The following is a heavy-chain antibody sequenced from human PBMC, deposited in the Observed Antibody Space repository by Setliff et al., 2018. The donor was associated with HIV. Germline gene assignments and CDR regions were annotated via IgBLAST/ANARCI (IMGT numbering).Heavy chain of an antibody. CDR1: GESFSGYY. J-gene: IGHJ4*01. CDR2: TNHSGRA. D-gene: IGHD2-8*01. CDR3: ARGAPYCNHGICHLFDY. Sequence: KTSETLSLTCAVYGESFSGYYWSWIRQPAGKGLEWLGETNHSGRAKYNPSLKSRASISADTSKTQFSLRLTSVTAADTAVYYCARGAPYCNHGICHLFDYWGHGNLVTVS. V-gene: IGHV4-34*01.